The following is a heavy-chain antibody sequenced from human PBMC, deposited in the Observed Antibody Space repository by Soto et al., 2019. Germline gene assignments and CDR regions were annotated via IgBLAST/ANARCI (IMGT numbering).Heavy chain of an antibody. J-gene: IGHJ3*02. Sequence: KASETLSLTCVVSGGSFSTYYYNWIRQSPGKGLEWIGEINHSGSNNYSPSLKSRVTMSLDTSKNQFSLKLTSATAADTAVYYCARGGSNDWQVAFDIWGQGTMVTVSS. CDR3: ARGGSNDWQVAFDI. CDR2: INHSGSN. CDR1: GGSFSTYY. V-gene: IGHV4-34*01. D-gene: IGHD3-9*01.